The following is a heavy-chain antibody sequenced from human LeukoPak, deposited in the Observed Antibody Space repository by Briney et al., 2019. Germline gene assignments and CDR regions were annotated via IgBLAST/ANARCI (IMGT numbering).Heavy chain of an antibody. CDR3: ARTYYDILTGYYNFVELQFMDV. CDR1: GYTFTRYG. V-gene: IGHV1-18*01. Sequence: GASVRVSCKASGYTFTRYGISWVRQAPGQGLQWLGWISASNGNTNYAQKLQGRVTMTTDTSTSTAYMELRSLRSDDTAVYYCARTYYDILTGYYNFVELQFMDVWGKGTTVTMSS. J-gene: IGHJ6*03. CDR2: ISASNGNT. D-gene: IGHD3-9*01.